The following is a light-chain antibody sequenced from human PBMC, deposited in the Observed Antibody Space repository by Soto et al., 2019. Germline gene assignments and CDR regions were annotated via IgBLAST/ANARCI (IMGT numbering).Light chain of an antibody. V-gene: IGLV2-14*01. CDR2: EVS. Sequence: QSALTQPASVSGSPVQSITIACTGTSSDVGGYNYVSWYQQHPGKAPKLMIYEVSNRPSGVSNRFSGSKSGNTASLTISGLQAEDEADYYCRSYTSSSTPLFGGGTKLTVL. CDR3: RSYTSSSTPL. J-gene: IGLJ2*01. CDR1: SSDVGGYNY.